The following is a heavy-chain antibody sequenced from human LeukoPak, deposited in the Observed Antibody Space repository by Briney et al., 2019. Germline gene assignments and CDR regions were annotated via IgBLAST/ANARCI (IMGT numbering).Heavy chain of an antibody. CDR1: GFTFGSYA. CDR3: AKDRRASSSWYEGGDY. D-gene: IGHD6-13*01. Sequence: GGSLRLSCAASGFTFGSYAMSWVRQAPGKGLEWVSIISGSGGSTYYADSVKGRFTVSRDNSKNTLYLQMNSLRVEDTAVYYCAKDRRASSSWYEGGDYWGQGTLVTVSS. J-gene: IGHJ4*02. V-gene: IGHV3-23*01. CDR2: ISGSGGST.